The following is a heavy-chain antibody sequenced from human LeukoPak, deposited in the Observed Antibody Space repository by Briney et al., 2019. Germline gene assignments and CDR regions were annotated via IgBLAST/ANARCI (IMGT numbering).Heavy chain of an antibody. D-gene: IGHD4-17*01. V-gene: IGHV3-23*01. CDR1: GFSFSSNG. CDR3: TKQRDPDTTLTTDY. CDR2: ISGRGDDT. Sequence: GGSLRLSCVASGFSFSSNGMTWVRQAPGKGLEWVSTISGRGDDTYYADSVKGRFTISRDNSKNTLYLQMNSLRAADSAVYYCTKQRDPDTTLTTDYWGQGTLVTAS. J-gene: IGHJ4*02.